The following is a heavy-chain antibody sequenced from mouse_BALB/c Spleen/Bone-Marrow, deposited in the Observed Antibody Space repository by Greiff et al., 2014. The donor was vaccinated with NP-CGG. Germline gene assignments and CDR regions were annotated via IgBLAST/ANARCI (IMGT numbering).Heavy chain of an antibody. Sequence: QVQLQQSGSELVRPGTSVKVSCKASGYAFTNYLIDWVKQRPGQGLEWIGMINPGSGGTNYNQKFKGKATLTADKSSSTAYMQLNSLTSDDTAVYFCASRNGSYFVYWGQGTTLTVSS. CDR3: ASRNGSYFVY. CDR2: INPGSGGT. V-gene: IGHV1-54*01. J-gene: IGHJ2*01. CDR1: GYAFTNYL. D-gene: IGHD1-2*01.